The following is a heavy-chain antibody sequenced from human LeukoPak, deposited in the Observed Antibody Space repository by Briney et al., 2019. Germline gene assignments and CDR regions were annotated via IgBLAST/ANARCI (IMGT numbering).Heavy chain of an antibody. CDR2: IYYGGAP. CDR1: GGSISSSGYY. Sequence: SETLSLTCTVSGGSISSSGYYWGWIRQPPGKGLEWIETIYYGGAPYYNPSLRSRVTISVDTSRSQFSLRLSSVTAADTAVYYCASGYYSRCAFDIRGPRTMVTASS. V-gene: IGHV4-39*01. D-gene: IGHD3-22*01. J-gene: IGHJ3*02. CDR3: ASGYYSRCAFDI.